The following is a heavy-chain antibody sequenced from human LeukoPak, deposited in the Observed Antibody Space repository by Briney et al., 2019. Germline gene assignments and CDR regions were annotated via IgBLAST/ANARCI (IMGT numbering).Heavy chain of an antibody. D-gene: IGHD3-10*01. CDR1: GGTFSSYA. CDR3: AREITMVRGKSDYYYYYGMDV. J-gene: IGHJ6*04. V-gene: IGHV1-69*13. Sequence: SVKVSCKASGGTFSSYAISWVRQPPGQELEWMGGIIPFFGTAHYAQKFQGRVTITADESTGTAYMKLSSLRSEDTAVYYCAREITMVRGKSDYYYYYGMDVWGKEATVTVAS. CDR2: IIPFFGTA.